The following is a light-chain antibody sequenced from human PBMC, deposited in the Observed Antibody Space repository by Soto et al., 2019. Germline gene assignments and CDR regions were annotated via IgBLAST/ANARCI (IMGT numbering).Light chain of an antibody. CDR1: QAISSY. Sequence: IQLTQSPSSLSASVGDRVTITCRASQAISSYLAWYQQKPGRAPNLLIYGASTLQSGVPSRFSASGSGTDFTLTISSLQPEDFATYYCQQLNSYPRTFGQGTKVEIK. CDR2: GAS. CDR3: QQLNSYPRT. V-gene: IGKV1-9*01. J-gene: IGKJ1*01.